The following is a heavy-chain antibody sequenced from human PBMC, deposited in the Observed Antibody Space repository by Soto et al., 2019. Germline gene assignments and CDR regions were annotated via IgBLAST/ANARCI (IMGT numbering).Heavy chain of an antibody. J-gene: IGHJ6*02. CDR3: ARDRGGYDRLYYYHGMDV. CDR1: GFTFSDYY. CDR2: ISSSSGST. V-gene: IGHV3-11*06. D-gene: IGHD5-12*01. Sequence: GGSLRLSCAASGFTFSDYYMSWIRHAPGKGLEYISYISSSSGSTNYADSVKGRFTISRDNAKNSLYLQMSSLRAEDTAVHYCARDRGGYDRLYYYHGMDVWGQGTTVTVSS.